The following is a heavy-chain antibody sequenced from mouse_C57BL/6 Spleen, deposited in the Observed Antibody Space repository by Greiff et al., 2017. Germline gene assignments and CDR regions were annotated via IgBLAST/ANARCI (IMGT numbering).Heavy chain of an antibody. V-gene: IGHV1-47*01. CDR1: GYTFTTYP. CDR2: FHPYNDDT. Sequence: QVQLKESGAELVKPGASVKMSCKASGYTFTTYPIEWMKQNHGKSLEWIGNFHPYNDDTKYNEKFKGKATLTVEKSSSTVYLELSRLTSDDSAVYYCARRDYSNYGAMDYWGQGTSVTVSS. J-gene: IGHJ4*01. D-gene: IGHD2-5*01. CDR3: ARRDYSNYGAMDY.